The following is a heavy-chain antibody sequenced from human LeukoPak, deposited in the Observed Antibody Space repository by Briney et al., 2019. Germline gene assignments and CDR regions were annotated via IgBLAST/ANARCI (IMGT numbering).Heavy chain of an antibody. CDR3: AREVFGVAAPMFDP. V-gene: IGHV3-11*01. Sequence: GGSLRLSCAASGFTFSDYYVSWIRQAPGKGLEWVSYISSSGSTIYYADSVKGRFTISRDNAKNSLYLQMNSLRAEDTAVYYCAREVFGVAAPMFDPWGQGTLVTVSS. CDR2: ISSSGSTI. D-gene: IGHD3-3*01. CDR1: GFTFSDYY. J-gene: IGHJ5*02.